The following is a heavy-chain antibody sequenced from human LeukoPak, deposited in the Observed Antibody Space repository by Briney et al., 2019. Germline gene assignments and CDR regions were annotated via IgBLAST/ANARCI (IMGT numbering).Heavy chain of an antibody. J-gene: IGHJ4*02. CDR1: GFTFSSYA. Sequence: PGGSLRLSCAASGFTFSSYAMSWVRQAPGKGLEWVSAISGSGGSTYYADSVKGRFTISRDNSKNTLYLQMNSLRAEDTAVYYCARITKLWLSFDYWGQGTLVTVSS. V-gene: IGHV3-23*01. CDR2: ISGSGGST. CDR3: ARITKLWLSFDY. D-gene: IGHD5-18*01.